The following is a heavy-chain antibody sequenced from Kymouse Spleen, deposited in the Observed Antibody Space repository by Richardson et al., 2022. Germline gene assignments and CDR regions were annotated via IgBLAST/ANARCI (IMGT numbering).Heavy chain of an antibody. D-gene: IGHD1-1*01. Sequence: EVQLVESGGGLVQPGGSLRLSCAASGFTFSSYAMSWVRQAPGKGLEWVSAISGSGGSTYYADSVKGRFTISRDNSKNTLYLQMNSLRAEDTAVYYCAKDNWNDRDYYYGMDVWGQGTTVTVSS. J-gene: IGHJ6*02. V-gene: IGHV3-23*04. CDR3: AKDNWNDRDYYYGMDV. CDR1: GFTFSSYA. CDR2: ISGSGGST.